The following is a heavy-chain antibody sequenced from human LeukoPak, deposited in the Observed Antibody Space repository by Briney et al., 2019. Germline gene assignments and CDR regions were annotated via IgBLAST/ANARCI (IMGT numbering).Heavy chain of an antibody. J-gene: IGHJ4*02. D-gene: IGHD3-3*01. CDR1: GYNFSSYS. V-gene: IGHV3-21*04. CDR3: AKEKSPYYDFWSGVDY. Sequence: GGSLRLSCAASGYNFSSYSMNWVRQAPGKGLEWVSSISSSSSFRYYADSVKGRFTISRDNSKNTLYLQMNSLRAEDTAVYYCAKEKSPYYDFWSGVDYWGQGTLVTVSS. CDR2: ISSSSSFR.